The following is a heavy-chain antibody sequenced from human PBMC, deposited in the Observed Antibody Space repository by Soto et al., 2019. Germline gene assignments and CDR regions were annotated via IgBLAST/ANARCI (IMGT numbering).Heavy chain of an antibody. CDR2: TYYRSKWYN. Sequence: SQTLSLTCAISGDSVSSNSAAWNWIRQSPSRGLEWLGRTYYRSKWYNDYAVSVKSRITINPDTSKNQFSLQLNSVTPEDTAVYYCAREQGNGSGSYYNFYYYGMDVWGQGTTVTVSS. J-gene: IGHJ6*02. CDR1: GDSVSSNSAA. D-gene: IGHD3-10*01. V-gene: IGHV6-1*01. CDR3: AREQGNGSGSYYNFYYYGMDV.